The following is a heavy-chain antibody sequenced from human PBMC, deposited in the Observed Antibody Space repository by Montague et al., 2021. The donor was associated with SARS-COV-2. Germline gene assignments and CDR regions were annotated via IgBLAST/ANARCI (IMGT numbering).Heavy chain of an antibody. CDR3: ASRGAGWFGSNPERFEY. Sequence: HSGRTNYNPSLKSRVTISVDKSKNQFSLKLSSVTAADTAVYYCASRGAGWFGSNPERFEYGGQGTLGTVYS. CDR2: HSGRT. D-gene: IGHD3-10*01. J-gene: IGHJ4*02. V-gene: IGHV4-4*02.